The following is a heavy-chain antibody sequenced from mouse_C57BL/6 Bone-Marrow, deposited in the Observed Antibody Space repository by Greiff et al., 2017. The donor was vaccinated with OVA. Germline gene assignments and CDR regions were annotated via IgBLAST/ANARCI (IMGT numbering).Heavy chain of an antibody. CDR2: IYPSDSET. J-gene: IGHJ2*01. V-gene: IGHV1-61*01. D-gene: IGHD1-1*01. Sequence: QVQLQQPGAELVRPGSSVKLSCKASGYTFTSYWMDWVKQRPGQGLEWIGNIYPSDSETHYNQKFKDKATLTVDKSSSTAYMQLSSLTSEDSAVYYCAVLLRPHYFDCRGKGTTLTVSS. CDR3: AVLLRPHYFDC. CDR1: GYTFTSYW.